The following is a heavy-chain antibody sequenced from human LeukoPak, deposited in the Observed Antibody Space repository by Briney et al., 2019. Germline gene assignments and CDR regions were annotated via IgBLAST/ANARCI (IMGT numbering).Heavy chain of an antibody. D-gene: IGHD2-15*01. CDR2: INERGSET. J-gene: IGHJ4*02. CDR1: GFIFSNHW. CDR3: AKDYSFSNFN. V-gene: IGHV3-7*01. Sequence: GGSLRLSCAASGFIFSNHWMTWVRQAPGKGLEWVANINERGSETYYADYVKGRFTISRDNTKKSLFLQLNSLSVEDTAMYYCAKDYSFSNFNWGQGTLVTVSS.